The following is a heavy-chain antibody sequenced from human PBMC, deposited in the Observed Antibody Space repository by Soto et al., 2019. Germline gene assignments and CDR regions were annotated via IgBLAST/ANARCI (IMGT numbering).Heavy chain of an antibody. CDR3: ARHCSGSYVLSS. Sequence: QVQLRQWGAGLLKPSETLSLTCAVYGGSFSGYYWSWIRQPPGKGLEWIGEINHSGSTNYNPSLKSRVTISVDTSKNQFSLKLSSVTAADTAVYYCARHCSGSYVLSSWGQGTLVTVSS. CDR1: GGSFSGYY. D-gene: IGHD1-26*01. V-gene: IGHV4-34*01. CDR2: INHSGST. J-gene: IGHJ5*02.